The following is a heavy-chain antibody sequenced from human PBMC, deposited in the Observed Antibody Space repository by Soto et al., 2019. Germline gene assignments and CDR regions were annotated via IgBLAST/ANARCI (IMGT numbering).Heavy chain of an antibody. Sequence: QVQLVQSGAEVKKPGASVKVSCKASGYTFTSYGISWVRQAPGQGLEWMGWISADNGNTNYAQKLQGRVTMTTDTATSTDYMELRSLRSDDTAVYYCARDLTNVGLDYGDYVGLDYWGQGTLVTVSS. J-gene: IGHJ4*02. CDR1: GYTFTSYG. D-gene: IGHD4-17*01. V-gene: IGHV1-18*01. CDR3: ARDLTNVGLDYGDYVGLDY. CDR2: ISADNGNT.